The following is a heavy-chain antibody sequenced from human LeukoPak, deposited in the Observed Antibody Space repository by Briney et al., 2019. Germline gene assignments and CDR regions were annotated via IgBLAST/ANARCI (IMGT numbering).Heavy chain of an antibody. D-gene: IGHD2-2*01. CDR3: ARYSTSWDY. V-gene: IGHV4-39*07. CDR2: IYHSGST. Sequence: PSETLSLTCSVSGGSISSSSYYWGWIRQPPGKGLEWIGSIYHSGSTYYSPSLKSRVTISVDTSKNQFSLKLSSVTAADTAVYYCARYSTSWDYWGQGTLVTVSS. J-gene: IGHJ4*02. CDR1: GGSISSSSYY.